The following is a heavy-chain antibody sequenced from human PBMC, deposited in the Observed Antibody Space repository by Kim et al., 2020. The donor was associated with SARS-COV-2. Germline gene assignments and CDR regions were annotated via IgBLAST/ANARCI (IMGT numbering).Heavy chain of an antibody. Sequence: SVKVSCKASGGTFSSYAISWVRQAPGQGLEWMGGIIPIFGTANYAQKFQGRVTITADESTSTAYMELSSLRSEDTAVYYCARDQGCDILTGYCQTAFDYWGQGTLVTVSS. CDR3: ARDQGCDILTGYCQTAFDY. CDR2: IIPIFGTA. V-gene: IGHV1-69*13. D-gene: IGHD3-9*01. CDR1: GGTFSSYA. J-gene: IGHJ4*02.